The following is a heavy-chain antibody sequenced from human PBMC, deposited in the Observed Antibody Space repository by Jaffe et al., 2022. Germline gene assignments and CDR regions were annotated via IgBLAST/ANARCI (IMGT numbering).Heavy chain of an antibody. J-gene: IGHJ3*02. D-gene: IGHD6-19*01. V-gene: IGHV5-51*03. CDR1: GYSFTSYW. CDR2: IYPGDSDT. Sequence: EVQLVQSGAEVKKPGESLKISCKGSGYSFTSYWIGWVRQMPGKGLEWMGIIYPGDSDTRYSPSFQGQVTISADKSISTAYLQWSSLKASDTAMYYCVRPLWRRGAVAGLGAFDIWGQGTMVTVSS. CDR3: VRPLWRRGAVAGLGAFDI.